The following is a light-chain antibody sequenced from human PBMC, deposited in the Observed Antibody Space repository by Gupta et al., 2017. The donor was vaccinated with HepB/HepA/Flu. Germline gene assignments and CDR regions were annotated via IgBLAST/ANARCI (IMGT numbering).Light chain of an antibody. V-gene: IGKV3-15*01. CDR1: QGVSSN. J-gene: IGKJ1*01. Sequence: EIVMTQSPATLSVSPGERATLSCRTSQGVSSNLAWYQQKPGQAPRLLIYGAATRATSIPARSCGSGSWTEFTLTISSLQSEEFAVYYCQQYNNWPPVTFGQGTKVEIK. CDR3: QQYNNWPPVT. CDR2: GAA.